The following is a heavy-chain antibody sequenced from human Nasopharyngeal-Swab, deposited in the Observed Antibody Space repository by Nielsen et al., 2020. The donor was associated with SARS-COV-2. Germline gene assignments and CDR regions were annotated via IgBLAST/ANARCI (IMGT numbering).Heavy chain of an antibody. J-gene: IGHJ6*03. Sequence: GESLKISCAASGFTFSSYAMSWVRQAPGKGLEWVSAISGSGGSTYYADSVKGRLTISRDNSKNTLYLQMNSLRAEDTAVYYCAKDEPYYDSSGYNYYYYYMDVWGKGTTVTVSS. CDR3: AKDEPYYDSSGYNYYYYYMDV. V-gene: IGHV3-23*01. CDR1: GFTFSSYA. CDR2: ISGSGGST. D-gene: IGHD3-22*01.